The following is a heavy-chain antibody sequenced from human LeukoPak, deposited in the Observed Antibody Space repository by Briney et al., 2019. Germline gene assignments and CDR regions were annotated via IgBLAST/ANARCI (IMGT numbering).Heavy chain of an antibody. V-gene: IGHV4-34*01. Sequence: SETLSLTCAMSNGSFSGFYWSWIRQSPGKGLEWIGEINPRQSTNYNPSLESRLTISLDTSKRHLSLKLVSVTAADTAVYFCARQPRHGSGFIDSWGQGTLVTVSS. CDR1: NGSFSGFY. J-gene: IGHJ4*02. CDR3: ARQPRHGSGFIDS. D-gene: IGHD6-19*01. CDR2: INPRQST.